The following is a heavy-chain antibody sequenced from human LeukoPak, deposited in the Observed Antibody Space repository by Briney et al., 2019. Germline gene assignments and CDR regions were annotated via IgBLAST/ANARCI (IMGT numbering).Heavy chain of an antibody. D-gene: IGHD3-16*01. J-gene: IGHJ4*02. CDR1: GFTVNTNY. V-gene: IGHV3-53*01. CDR3: ARVLSLAYFDH. Sequence: PGGSLRLSCAAPGFTVNTNYWTWVRQAPGKGPEWLSVLYAGGDTYYADSVKGRFTISRDISKNTLYLQMNSLRAEDTAMYYCARVLSLAYFDHWGQGILVTVSS. CDR2: LYAGGDT.